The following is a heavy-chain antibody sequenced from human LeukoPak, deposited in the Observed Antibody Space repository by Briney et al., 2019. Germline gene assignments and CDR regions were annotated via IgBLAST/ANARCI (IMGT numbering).Heavy chain of an antibody. V-gene: IGHV4-4*02. CDR3: ASLYDYGDSKADY. Sequence: SGTLSLTCAVPGGSISSSNWWSWVRQPPGKGLEWIGEIYHSGSTNYNPSLKSRVTISVDKSKNQFSLKLSSVTAADTAVYYCASLYDYGDSKADYWGQGTLVTVSS. CDR2: IYHSGST. J-gene: IGHJ4*02. CDR1: GGSISSSNW. D-gene: IGHD4-17*01.